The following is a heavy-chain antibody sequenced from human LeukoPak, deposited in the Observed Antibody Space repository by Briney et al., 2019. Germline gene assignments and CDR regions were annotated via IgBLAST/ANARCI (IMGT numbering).Heavy chain of an antibody. J-gene: IGHJ4*02. CDR3: ATSYDSSGCD. Sequence: GGSLRLSCTASGFTFSSFWMAWVRQAPGKGLEWVANIKQDGSLQHYGDSVKGRFTISRDNAKNSLYLQMNNLRAGDTALYYCATSYDSSGCDWGQGTLVTVSS. CDR1: GFTFSSFW. CDR2: IKQDGSLQ. D-gene: IGHD3-22*01. V-gene: IGHV3-7*01.